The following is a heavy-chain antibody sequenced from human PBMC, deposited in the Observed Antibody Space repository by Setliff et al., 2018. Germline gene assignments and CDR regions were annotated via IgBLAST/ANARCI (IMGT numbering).Heavy chain of an antibody. CDR1: GGSISSYY. J-gene: IGHJ4*02. CDR3: ARNNTGLNTFDY. Sequence: PSETLSLTCTVSGGSISSYYWGWIRQPPGKGLERIGSINYSGKTYYNPSLRSRLTISVDTSENQFSLKLSSVPAADTAVYYCARNNTGLNTFDYWGQGTLVTVSS. CDR2: INYSGKT. V-gene: IGHV4-39*01. D-gene: IGHD2-8*02.